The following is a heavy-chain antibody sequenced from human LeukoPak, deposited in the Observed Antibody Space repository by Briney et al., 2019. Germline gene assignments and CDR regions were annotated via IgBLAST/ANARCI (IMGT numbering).Heavy chain of an antibody. CDR1: GVTLSTYA. Sequence: GGSLRLSCAASGVTLSTYAMSWVRQAPGKGLEWVSSMSVSGGSTYYADSVKGRFTISRDNAKNSLYLQMNSLRAEDTAVYYCARTSSRYYYGSGSYYDYWGQGTLVTVSS. CDR2: MSVSGGST. CDR3: ARTSSRYYYGSGSYYDY. J-gene: IGHJ4*02. D-gene: IGHD3-10*01. V-gene: IGHV3-23*01.